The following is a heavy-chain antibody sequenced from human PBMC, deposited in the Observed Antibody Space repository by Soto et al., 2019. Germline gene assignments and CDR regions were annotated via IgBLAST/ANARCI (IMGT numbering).Heavy chain of an antibody. CDR1: GGSISSSSYY. D-gene: IGHD3-10*01. Sequence: QLQLQEPGPGLVKPSETLSLTCTVSGGSISSSSYYWGWIRQPPGKGLEWIGSIYYIGSTYYNPSLNSRVTISVDTSKNQFSLKLSSVTAADTAVYYCASLGRYGSGKSNWGQGTLVTVSS. CDR2: IYYIGST. CDR3: ASLGRYGSGKSN. V-gene: IGHV4-39*01. J-gene: IGHJ4*02.